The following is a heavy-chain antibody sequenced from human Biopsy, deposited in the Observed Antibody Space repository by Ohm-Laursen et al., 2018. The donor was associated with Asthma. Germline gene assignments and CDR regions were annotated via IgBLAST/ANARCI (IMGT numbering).Heavy chain of an antibody. CDR3: VRAVRNEQWLAPFDY. Sequence: SDTLSLTWSVYGGSISSFYWSWIRQSPEKGLEWMGYVYWTGSTNYNPSLKSRITMSVDTSKNRMFLELTSVTAADTAIYYCVRAVRNEQWLAPFDYWGQGKPVTVSS. D-gene: IGHD6-19*01. CDR2: VYWTGST. CDR1: GGSISSFY. V-gene: IGHV4-59*07. J-gene: IGHJ4*02.